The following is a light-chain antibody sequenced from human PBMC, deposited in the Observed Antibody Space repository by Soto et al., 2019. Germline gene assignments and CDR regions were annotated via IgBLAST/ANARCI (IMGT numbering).Light chain of an antibody. CDR2: AAS. J-gene: IGKJ2*01. CDR1: QGISNW. Sequence: DIQMTQSPSSVSASVGDRVTITCRASQGISNWLAWYQQKPGEAPKLLIYAASTLQSGVPSRFSGSGSGTEFTLTLRILQPEDFATYLCQQADSFPHTFGQRTELEIK. CDR3: QQADSFPHT. V-gene: IGKV1-12*01.